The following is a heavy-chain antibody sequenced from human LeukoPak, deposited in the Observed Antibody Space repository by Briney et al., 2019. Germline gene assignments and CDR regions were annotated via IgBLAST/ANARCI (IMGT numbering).Heavy chain of an antibody. D-gene: IGHD2-2*01. V-gene: IGHV3-23*01. CDR2: IMIGGDGK. J-gene: IGHJ4*02. CDR1: GFTFNNYA. CDR3: VRATPRDCSPASCSLFDT. Sequence: GGSLRLSCAGSGFTFNNYAMSWVRRAPRKGLEWVSTIMIGGDGKHYADSVKGRFTISRDRSESTLYLQMNGLRADDTAVYYCVRATPRDCSPASCSLFDTWGQGTLVTVSS.